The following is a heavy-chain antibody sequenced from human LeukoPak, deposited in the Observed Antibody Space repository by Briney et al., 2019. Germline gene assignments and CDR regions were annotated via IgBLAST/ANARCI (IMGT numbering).Heavy chain of an antibody. V-gene: IGHV1-2*02. CDR2: INPNSGGT. J-gene: IGHJ4*02. CDR3: ARELVVRGGAVVPAAYDY. D-gene: IGHD2-2*01. CDR1: GYTFTGYY. Sequence: ASVKVSCKASGYTFTGYYMHWVRQAPGQGLEWMGWINPNSGGTNYAQKFQGRVTMTRDTSISTAYMELSRLRSDDTAVYYCARELVVRGGAVVPAAYDYWGQGTLVTVSS.